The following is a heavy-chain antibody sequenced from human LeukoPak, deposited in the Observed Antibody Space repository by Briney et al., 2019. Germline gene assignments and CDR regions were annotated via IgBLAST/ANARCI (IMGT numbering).Heavy chain of an antibody. CDR3: ASAIRWTSGPVDLGRFDR. CDR2: IYFRGST. Sequence: SETLSLARSFSGDSFSDYYWTWIRRPPGGKLEWIGHIYFRGSTKYNPSLKNRVSISVDTSRNQVHLTLSPVTPADTAVYYFASAIRWTSGPVDLGRFDRWGQGTRVIVSS. V-gene: IGHV4-59*01. CDR1: GDSFSDYY. D-gene: IGHD5-12*01. J-gene: IGHJ5*02.